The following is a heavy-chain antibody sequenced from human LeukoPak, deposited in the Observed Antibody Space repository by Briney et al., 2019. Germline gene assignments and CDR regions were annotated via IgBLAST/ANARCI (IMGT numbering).Heavy chain of an antibody. D-gene: IGHD1-26*01. J-gene: IGHJ4*02. V-gene: IGHV3-7*01. CDR1: GFSFSRYW. Sequence: GGSLRLSCAASGFSFSRYWMSWVRQAPVRGLEWVANIKPDGSEIYYVDSVKGRFTISRDNSKNTLYLQMNSLRPEDTAVYYCAKDNGRSGTHPRYFDFWGQGTLVTVSS. CDR2: IKPDGSEI. CDR3: AKDNGRSGTHPRYFDF.